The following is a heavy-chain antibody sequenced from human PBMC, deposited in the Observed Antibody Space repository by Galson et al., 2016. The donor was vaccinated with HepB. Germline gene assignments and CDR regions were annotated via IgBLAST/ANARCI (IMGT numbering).Heavy chain of an antibody. CDR3: ARTHSGGTDYYYYAMDV. D-gene: IGHD2-15*01. V-gene: IGHV5-51*01. CDR1: GYIFNNFW. Sequence: QSGAEVKKPGESLKISCKGSGYIFNNFWVAWVRQMPGKGLDWMGIIYPGDSHSRYSPSLQGQVTISADKSINTAYLQWSSLTASDTAVYYCARTHSGGTDYYYYAMDVWGQGTTVTVSS. J-gene: IGHJ6*02. CDR2: IYPGDSHS.